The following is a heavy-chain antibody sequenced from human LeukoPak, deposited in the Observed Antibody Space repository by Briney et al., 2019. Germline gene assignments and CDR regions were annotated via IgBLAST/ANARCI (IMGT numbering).Heavy chain of an antibody. Sequence: SETLSLTCTVSGGSISSYYWSWIRQPPGKGLEWIGSIYHSGSTYYNPSLKSRVTISVDTSKNQFSLKLSSVTAADTAVYYCARLTIGRAFDYWGQGTLVTVSS. CDR2: IYHSGST. D-gene: IGHD4-11*01. V-gene: IGHV4-59*08. J-gene: IGHJ4*02. CDR1: GGSISSYY. CDR3: ARLTIGRAFDY.